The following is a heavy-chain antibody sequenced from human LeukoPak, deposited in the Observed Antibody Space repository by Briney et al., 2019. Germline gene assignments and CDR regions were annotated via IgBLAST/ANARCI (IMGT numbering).Heavy chain of an antibody. J-gene: IGHJ5*02. CDR2: ISGSGGST. CDR1: GFTFSSYA. Sequence: GGSLRLSCAASGFTFSSYAMSWVRQAPGKGLEWVSAISGSGGSTYYADSVKGRFTISRDNSKNTLYLQMNSLRAEDTAVDYCAKEWSYYGSGSYGNNWFDPWGQGTLVTVSS. V-gene: IGHV3-23*01. D-gene: IGHD3-10*01. CDR3: AKEWSYYGSGSYGNNWFDP.